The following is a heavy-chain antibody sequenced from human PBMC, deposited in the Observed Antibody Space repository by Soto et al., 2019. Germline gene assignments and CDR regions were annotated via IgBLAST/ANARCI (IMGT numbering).Heavy chain of an antibody. Sequence: TSETLSLTCTVSGGSMSRYYWTGIRQPPGKGLEWIGNIHYTGSTNYNPSLKSRVTILLGTSTSQFSLKVSSVTAADTAVYYCARDLTISSTAGPLDPWGHGTLVTVSS. V-gene: IGHV4-59*01. J-gene: IGHJ5*02. D-gene: IGHD1-1*01. CDR3: ARDLTISSTAGPLDP. CDR1: GGSMSRYY. CDR2: IHYTGST.